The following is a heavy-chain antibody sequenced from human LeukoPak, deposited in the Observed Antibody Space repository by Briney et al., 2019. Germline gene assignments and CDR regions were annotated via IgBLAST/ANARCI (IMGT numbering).Heavy chain of an antibody. D-gene: IGHD4-11*01. V-gene: IGHV7-4-1*02. CDR1: GGIFSSYA. J-gene: IGHJ4*02. CDR3: SRAGYSTLHSDY. CDR2: ISTNNGHP. Sequence: ASVKVSCKASGGIFSSYAISWVRQAPGQGLEWMGWISTNNGHPTYAQGFTGRFVFSLDTSVSTAYLQISSLEAEDTAVYYCSRAGYSTLHSDYWGQGTLVTVSS.